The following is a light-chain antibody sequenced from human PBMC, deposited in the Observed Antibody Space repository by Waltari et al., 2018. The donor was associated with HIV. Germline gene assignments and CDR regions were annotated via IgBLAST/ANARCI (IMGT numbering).Light chain of an antibody. Sequence: DIQMTQSPSSLSASPGDRLTITCRSSQDIGSDLGWYYQRPGEAPKRLLYSVSKLSIGVPSRFTGGGSGTTFTLTITGLRPEDVGTFYCLQHKSYPRTFGQGTRV. CDR2: SVS. J-gene: IGKJ1*01. V-gene: IGKV1-17*01. CDR3: LQHKSYPRT. CDR1: QDIGSD.